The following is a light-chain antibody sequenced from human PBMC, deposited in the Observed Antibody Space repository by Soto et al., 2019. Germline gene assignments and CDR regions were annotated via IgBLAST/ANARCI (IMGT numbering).Light chain of an antibody. CDR1: SSNIGAGYD. CDR2: ADN. J-gene: IGLJ2*01. Sequence: QSVLTQTPSVSGAPGQKITMSCTGSSSNIGAGYDVHWYQQLPGAAPRLLIYADNNRPSGVPDRFSASNSGTSASLAITGLQGEDEAVYYCQSYDTSLSGVIFGAGTNQTVL. CDR3: QSYDTSLSGVI. V-gene: IGLV1-40*01.